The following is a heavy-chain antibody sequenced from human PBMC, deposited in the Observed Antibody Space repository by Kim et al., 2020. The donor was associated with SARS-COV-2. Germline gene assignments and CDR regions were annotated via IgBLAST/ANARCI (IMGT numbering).Heavy chain of an antibody. CDR3: ARGSLRLSGSSGWDFDY. J-gene: IGHJ4*02. CDR2: INPSGGST. Sequence: ASVKVSCKASGYTFTSYYMHWVRQAPGQGLEWMGIINPSGGSTSYAQKFQGRVTMTRDTSTSTVYMELSSLRSEDTAVYYCARGSLRLSGSSGWDFDYWGQGTLVTVSS. CDR1: GYTFTSYY. D-gene: IGHD6-19*01. V-gene: IGHV1-46*01.